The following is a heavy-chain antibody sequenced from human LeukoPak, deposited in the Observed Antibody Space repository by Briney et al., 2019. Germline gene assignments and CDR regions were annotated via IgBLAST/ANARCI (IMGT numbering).Heavy chain of an antibody. J-gene: IGHJ4*02. CDR2: ISSSSSYI. CDR1: GFTFSSYS. D-gene: IGHD6-13*01. CDR3: AREAAIAAAGHEPYFDY. Sequence: GGSLRLSCAASGFTFSSYSMNWVRQAPGKGLEWVSSISSSSSYIYYADSVKGRFTISRDNAKNSLYLQMNSLRAEDTAVYYCAREAAIAAAGHEPYFDYWGQGTLVTVSS. V-gene: IGHV3-21*01.